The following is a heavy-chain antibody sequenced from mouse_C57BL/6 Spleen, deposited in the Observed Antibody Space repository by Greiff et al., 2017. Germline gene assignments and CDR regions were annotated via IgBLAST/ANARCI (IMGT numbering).Heavy chain of an antibody. CDR3: ARSYNYSWFAY. D-gene: IGHD2-12*01. V-gene: IGHV1-69*01. Sequence: VQLQQPGAELVMPGASVKLSCKASGYTFTSYWMQWVKQRPGQGLEWIGEIDPSDSYTNYNQKFKGKSTLTVDKSSSTAYMQLSSLTSEDSAVYYCARSYNYSWFAYWGQGTLVTVSA. J-gene: IGHJ3*01. CDR1: GYTFTSYW. CDR2: IDPSDSYT.